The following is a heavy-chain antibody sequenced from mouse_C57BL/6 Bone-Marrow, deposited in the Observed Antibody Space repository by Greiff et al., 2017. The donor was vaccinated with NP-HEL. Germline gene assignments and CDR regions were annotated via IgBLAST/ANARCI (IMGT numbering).Heavy chain of an antibody. D-gene: IGHD2-3*01. J-gene: IGHJ2*01. V-gene: IGHV1-75*01. CDR3: ARRRDGSSYLDY. Sequence: VKLVESGPELVKPGASVKISCKASGYTFTDYYIHWVKQRPGQGLEWIGCIFPGSGSTYYNEKFKGKATLTVDKSSSTAYMLLSSLTSEDSAVYCCARRRDGSSYLDYWGQGTLLTVSA. CDR1: GYTFTDYY. CDR2: IFPGSGST.